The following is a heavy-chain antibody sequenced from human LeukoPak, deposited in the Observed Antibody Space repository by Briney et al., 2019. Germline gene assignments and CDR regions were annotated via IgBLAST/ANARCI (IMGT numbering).Heavy chain of an antibody. CDR3: ARGPAGYN. CDR2: ISYDGSNK. CDR1: GFTFSSYG. J-gene: IGHJ4*02. Sequence: GGSLRLSCAASGFTFSSYGMHWVRQAPGKGLEWVAVISYDGSNKYYADSVKGRFTISRDNSENTLYLQMNSLRAEDTAVYHCARGPAGYNWGQGTLVTVSS. D-gene: IGHD1-1*01. V-gene: IGHV3-30*03.